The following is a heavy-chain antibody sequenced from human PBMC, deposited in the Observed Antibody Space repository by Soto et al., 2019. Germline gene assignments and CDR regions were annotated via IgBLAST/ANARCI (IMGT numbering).Heavy chain of an antibody. Sequence: QVQLVESGGGVVQPGRSLRLSCAASGFTFSSYGMHWVRQAPGKGLEWVAVISYDGSNKYYADSVKGRFTISRDNSKNTLYLQMNSLRAEDTAVYHCAKPPEGPYYYGMDVWGQGTTVTVSS. CDR3: AKPPEGPYYYGMDV. J-gene: IGHJ6*02. CDR1: GFTFSSYG. CDR2: ISYDGSNK. V-gene: IGHV3-30*18.